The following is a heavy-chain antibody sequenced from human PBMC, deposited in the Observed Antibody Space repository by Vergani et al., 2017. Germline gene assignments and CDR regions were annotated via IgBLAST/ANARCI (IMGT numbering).Heavy chain of an antibody. D-gene: IGHD6-19*01. J-gene: IGHJ6*02. CDR3: ARRVAEAGKRWGPYYYYGMDV. CDR2: IDPCDSYT. V-gene: IGHV5-10-1*01. CDR1: GYSFTSYW. Sequence: EVQLVQSGAEVKTPGESLRISCKCSGYSFTSYWISWVRQTPWKGLEWMGRIDPCDSYTNYSPSFPGHVTISADKSSSTAYLQWSSLKASNTAMYYCARRVAEAGKRWGPYYYYGMDVWGQGTTVSVSS.